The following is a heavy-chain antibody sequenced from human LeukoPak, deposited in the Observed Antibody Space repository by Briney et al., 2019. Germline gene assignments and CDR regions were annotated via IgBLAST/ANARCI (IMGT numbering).Heavy chain of an antibody. CDR1: GGSISSYY. V-gene: IGHV4-59*08. CDR3: ARHTAIAKLNYFDY. Sequence: SETLSLTCTVSGGSISSYYWSWIRQPPGRGLEWIGYIYYSGSTNYNPSLKSRVTISVDTSKNQFSLKLSSVTAADTAVYYCARHTAIAKLNYFDYWGQGTLVTVSS. D-gene: IGHD5-18*01. CDR2: IYYSGST. J-gene: IGHJ4*02.